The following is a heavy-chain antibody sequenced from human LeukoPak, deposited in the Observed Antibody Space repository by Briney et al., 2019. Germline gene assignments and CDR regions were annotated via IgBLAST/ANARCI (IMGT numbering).Heavy chain of an antibody. CDR2: IIDSGGGGGT. CDR1: GFAFSNYA. CDR3: AKVGAGYYPFDY. D-gene: IGHD1-26*01. Sequence: GGSLRLSCAASGFAFSNYAMSWVRQAPGKGLEWVSVIIDSGGGGGTHYAVSVKGRFTISRDDSRDTVYLRMNSLRAEDTAIYYCAKVGAGYYPFDYWGQGTLVTVSS. V-gene: IGHV3-23*01. J-gene: IGHJ4*02.